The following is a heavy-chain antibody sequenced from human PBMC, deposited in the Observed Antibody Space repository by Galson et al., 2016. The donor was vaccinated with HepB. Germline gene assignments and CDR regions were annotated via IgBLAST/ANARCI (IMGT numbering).Heavy chain of an antibody. V-gene: IGHV1-3*01. Sequence: SVKVSCKASGYTFTSYAMHWVRQAPGQRLEWMGWINAGNGNTTYSQKFQGRVAITRDTSASTACMELSSLRSEDTAVYYCARLGRYCSGGSCYSIFDYWGQGTLVTVSS. CDR2: INAGNGNT. D-gene: IGHD2-15*01. J-gene: IGHJ4*02. CDR1: GYTFTSYA. CDR3: ARLGRYCSGGSCYSIFDY.